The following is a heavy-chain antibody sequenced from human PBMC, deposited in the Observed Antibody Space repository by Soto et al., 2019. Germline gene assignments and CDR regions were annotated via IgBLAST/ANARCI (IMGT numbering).Heavy chain of an antibody. D-gene: IGHD4-17*01. V-gene: IGHV1-3*01. Sequence: ASVKVSCKASGYTFTSYAMHWVRQAPGQRLEWMGWINAGNGNTKYSQKFQGRVTITRDTSASTAYMELSSLRSEDTAVYYCACEGYDDYGDAFDYWGQRNLVTVSS. J-gene: IGHJ4*02. CDR1: GYTFTSYA. CDR3: ACEGYDDYGDAFDY. CDR2: INAGNGNT.